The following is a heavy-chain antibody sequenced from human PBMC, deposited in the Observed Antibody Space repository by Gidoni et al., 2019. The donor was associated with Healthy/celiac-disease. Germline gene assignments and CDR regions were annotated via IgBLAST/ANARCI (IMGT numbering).Heavy chain of an antibody. J-gene: IGHJ6*02. CDR3: AKEGSSYYYYYGMDV. V-gene: IGHV3-9*01. CDR2: ISWNSGSI. CDR1: GLTFDDYA. Sequence: EVQLVESGGGLVQPGRSLRLSCAASGLTFDDYAMHWVRQAPGKGLEWVSGISWNSGSIGYADSVKGRFTISRDNAKNSLYLQMNSLRAEDTALYYCAKEGSSYYYYYGMDVWGQGTTVTVSS. D-gene: IGHD6-6*01.